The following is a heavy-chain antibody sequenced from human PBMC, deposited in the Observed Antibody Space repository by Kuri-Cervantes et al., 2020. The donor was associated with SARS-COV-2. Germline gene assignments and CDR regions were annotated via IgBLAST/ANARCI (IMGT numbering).Heavy chain of an antibody. V-gene: IGHV1-8*01. CDR3: ATIPHILTGYFWFDP. CDR2: MNPNSGNT. J-gene: IGHJ5*02. CDR1: GYTFTSYD. D-gene: IGHD3-9*01. Sequence: ASVKVSCKASGYTFTSYDINWVRQATGQGLEWMGWMNPNSGNTGYAQKFQGRVTMTRNTSISTAYMELSSLRSEDTAVYYCATIPHILTGYFWFDPWGQGTRVTGSS.